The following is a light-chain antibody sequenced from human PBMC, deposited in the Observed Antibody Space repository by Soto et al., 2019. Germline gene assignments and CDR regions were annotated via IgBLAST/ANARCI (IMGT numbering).Light chain of an antibody. Sequence: DIQMTQSPSTLSASVGDRVTITCRASQSISSWLAWYQQKPGKAPKLLIYNESSLESGVPSRFSGSGAGTEFTLTISSLQPDDFATYYCQHSWTFGQGTKVEIK. CDR2: NES. V-gene: IGKV1-5*03. CDR3: QHSWT. CDR1: QSISSW. J-gene: IGKJ1*01.